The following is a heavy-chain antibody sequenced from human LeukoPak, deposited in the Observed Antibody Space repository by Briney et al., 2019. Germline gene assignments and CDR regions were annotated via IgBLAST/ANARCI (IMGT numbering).Heavy chain of an antibody. CDR3: ARENWNYGEDF. J-gene: IGHJ4*02. V-gene: IGHV4-59*12. D-gene: IGHD1-7*01. CDR1: GGSLTTYY. Sequence: SETLSLTCTVSGGSLTTYYWSWIRQPPGKGLEWIGNIYYSGSTNYNPSLKSRVTMSVDTSKNQVSLKLIAVTAADSAVYYCARENWNYGEDFWGQGALVTVSS. CDR2: IYYSGST.